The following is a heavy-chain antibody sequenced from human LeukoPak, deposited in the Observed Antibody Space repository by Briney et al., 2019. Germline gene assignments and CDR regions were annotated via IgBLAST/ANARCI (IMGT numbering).Heavy chain of an antibody. J-gene: IGHJ4*02. D-gene: IGHD6-13*01. CDR2: ILRNSGSI. V-gene: IGHV3-9*01. Sequence: PGGSLRLSCAASGFTFDDYAMHWVRQAPGKGLEWVSGILRNSGSIGYADPVKGRFTISRDDAKNSLYLQMNSLRAEDTALYYCVKDGGRDTAAAYYWGQGTLVSVSS. CDR1: GFTFDDYA. CDR3: VKDGGRDTAAAYY.